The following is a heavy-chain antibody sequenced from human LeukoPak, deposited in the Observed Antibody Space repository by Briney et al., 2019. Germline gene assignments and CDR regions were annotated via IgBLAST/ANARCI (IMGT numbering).Heavy chain of an antibody. CDR2: IWYDGSNK. CDR3: ARAFPRLPGASS. J-gene: IGHJ4*02. CDR1: GFTFSSYG. V-gene: IGHV3-33*01. Sequence: GGSLRLSCAASGFTFSSYGMHWVRQAPGKGLEWVAVIWYDGSNKYYADSVKGRFTISRDNSKNTLYLQMNSLRAEDTAVYYCARAFPRLPGASSWGQGTLVTVSS.